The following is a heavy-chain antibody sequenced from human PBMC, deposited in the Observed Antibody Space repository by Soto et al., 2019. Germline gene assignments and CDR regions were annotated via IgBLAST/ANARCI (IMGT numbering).Heavy chain of an antibody. CDR3: AKVCSGGSCYSLPVGDY. D-gene: IGHD2-15*01. J-gene: IGHJ4*02. CDR1: GFTFSSYG. CDR2: ISYDGSNK. V-gene: IGHV3-30*18. Sequence: QVQLVESGGGVVQPGRSLRLSCAASGFTFSSYGMHWVRQAPGKGLEWVAVISYDGSNKYYADSVKGRFTISRDNSKKTLYLQMNSLRAEDTAVYYCAKVCSGGSCYSLPVGDYWGQGTLVTVSS.